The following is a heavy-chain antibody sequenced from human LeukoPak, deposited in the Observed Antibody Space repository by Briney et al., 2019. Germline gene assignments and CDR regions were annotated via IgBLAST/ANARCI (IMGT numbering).Heavy chain of an antibody. CDR3: ARGYFDWLSYYYGMDV. CDR2: IYYSGST. V-gene: IGHV4-59*01. J-gene: IGHJ6*02. D-gene: IGHD3-9*01. CDR1: GGSISSYY. Sequence: SETLSLTCTVSGGSISSYYWSWIRQPPGKGLEWIGYIYYSGSTNYNPSLKSRVTISVDTSKNQFSLKLSSVTAADTAVYYCARGYFDWLSYYYGMDVWGQGTTVTVSS.